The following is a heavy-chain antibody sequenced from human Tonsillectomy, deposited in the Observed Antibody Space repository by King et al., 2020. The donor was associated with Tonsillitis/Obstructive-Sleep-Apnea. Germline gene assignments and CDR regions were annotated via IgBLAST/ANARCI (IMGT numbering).Heavy chain of an antibody. CDR1: GFTFSSYE. CDR2: ISSSGSTI. D-gene: IGHD3-9*01. J-gene: IGHJ4*02. CDR3: AGVGLLTGYVY. Sequence: VQLVESGGGLVQPGGSLRLSCAASGFTFSSYEMKWVRQAPGKGLEWVSYISSSGSTIYYADSVKGRFTISRDNAKNSLYLQMNSLGAEDTAVYYCAGVGLLTGYVYWGQGTLVTVSS. V-gene: IGHV3-48*03.